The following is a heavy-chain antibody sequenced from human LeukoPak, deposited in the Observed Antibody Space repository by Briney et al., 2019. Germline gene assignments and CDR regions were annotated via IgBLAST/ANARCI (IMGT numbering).Heavy chain of an antibody. J-gene: IGHJ6*02. Sequence: GGSLRLSCAASGFSVSTNYMSWVRQAPGKGLEWVSVIYSGDTTYYADSVKGRFTISRDNSKNTLYLQIYTLRAEDTAVYYCARESIDMVGGVTRDYSGMDVWGQGTTVTVSS. V-gene: IGHV3-66*02. CDR3: ARESIDMVGGVTRDYSGMDV. D-gene: IGHD3-10*01. CDR1: GFSVSTNY. CDR2: IYSGDTT.